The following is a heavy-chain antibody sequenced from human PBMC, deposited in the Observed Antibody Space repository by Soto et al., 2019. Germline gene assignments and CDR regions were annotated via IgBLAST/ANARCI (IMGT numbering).Heavy chain of an antibody. V-gene: IGHV3-21*01. CDR3: ASIYYGDYYGMDV. J-gene: IGHJ6*02. D-gene: IGHD4-17*01. CDR2: ISSSSSYI. Sequence: EVQLVESGGGLVKPGGSLRLSCAASGFTFSSYSMNWVRQAPGKGLEWVSSISSSSSYIYYADSVKGRFTISRDNAKNSLYLQMNSLRAEDMAVYYCASIYYGDYYGMDVWGQGTTVTVSS. CDR1: GFTFSSYS.